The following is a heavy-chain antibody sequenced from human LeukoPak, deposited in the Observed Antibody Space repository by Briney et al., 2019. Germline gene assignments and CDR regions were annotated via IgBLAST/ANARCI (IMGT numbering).Heavy chain of an antibody. CDR3: ARDPLATITDPFLFDY. Sequence: PGGSLRLSCAASGFTFSSYAMSWVRQAPGKGLEWVSAISGSGGSTYYADSVKGRFTISRDNSKNTLYLQMNSLRAEDTAVYYCARDPLATITDPFLFDYWGQGTLVTVSS. D-gene: IGHD5-12*01. CDR1: GFTFSSYA. CDR2: ISGSGGST. V-gene: IGHV3-23*01. J-gene: IGHJ4*02.